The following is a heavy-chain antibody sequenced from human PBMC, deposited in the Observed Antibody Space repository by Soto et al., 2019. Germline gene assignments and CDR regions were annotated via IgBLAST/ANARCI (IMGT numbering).Heavy chain of an antibody. CDR2: MNPNSGNT. CDR3: ASNCISARCYGSDY. D-gene: IGHD2-2*01. Sequence: QVQLVQSEAEVKKPGASVKVSCKASGYTFTNYEINWVRQATGQGLEWMGWMNPNSGNTGYAQKFQGRVTMTRNTSISTAYMELSSLRSEDTAVYYCASNCISARCYGSDYWGQGTLVTVSS. J-gene: IGHJ4*02. CDR1: GYTFTNYE. V-gene: IGHV1-8*01.